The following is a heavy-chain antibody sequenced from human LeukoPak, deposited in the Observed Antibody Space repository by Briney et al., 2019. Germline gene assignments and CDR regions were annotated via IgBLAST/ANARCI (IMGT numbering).Heavy chain of an antibody. Sequence: PGGSLRLSCAASGLTISNNFMGWVRQAPGKGLEWVSVIYSGGSTYYADSVKGRFTISRDNSKNTLYLQMNSLRAEDTAVYYCARGPYGDYFDYWGQGTLVTVSS. D-gene: IGHD4-17*01. V-gene: IGHV3-53*01. CDR2: IYSGGST. CDR3: ARGPYGDYFDY. J-gene: IGHJ4*02. CDR1: GLTISNNF.